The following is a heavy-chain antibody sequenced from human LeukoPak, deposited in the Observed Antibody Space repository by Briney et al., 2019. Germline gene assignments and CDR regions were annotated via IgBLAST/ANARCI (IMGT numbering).Heavy chain of an antibody. D-gene: IGHD3-10*01. V-gene: IGHV1-69*01. CDR2: IIPIFGTA. CDR1: GGTFTSYA. J-gene: IGHJ4*02. CDR3: AREGHDGGSYFDY. Sequence: GSSVKVSCKASGGTFTSYAISWVRQVPGQGLEWMGGIIPIFGTANYAQKFQGRVTITADESTSTAYTELSSLRSEDTAVYYCAREGHDGGSYFDYWGQGTLVTVSS.